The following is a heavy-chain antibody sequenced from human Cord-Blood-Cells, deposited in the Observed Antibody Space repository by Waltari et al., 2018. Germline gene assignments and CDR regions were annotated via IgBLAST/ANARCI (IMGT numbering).Heavy chain of an antibody. Sequence: QVQLVQSGAEVKKPGASVTVSCKASGYTFTSYYMHWVRQAPGQGLEWMGIINPSGGSTSYAQNFQGRVTMTRDTSTSTVYMELSSLRSEDTAVYYCARELLVVPAENWFDPWGQGTLVTVSS. V-gene: IGHV1-46*01. CDR3: ARELLVVPAENWFDP. J-gene: IGHJ5*02. D-gene: IGHD2-2*01. CDR2: INPSGGST. CDR1: GYTFTSYY.